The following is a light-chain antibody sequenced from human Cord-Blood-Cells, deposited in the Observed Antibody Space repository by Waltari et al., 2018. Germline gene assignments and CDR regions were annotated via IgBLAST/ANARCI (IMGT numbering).Light chain of an antibody. Sequence: DILMTKSASSLSASVGDRVTITCRASQSISIYLNWYQQKPGKAPKHLLYASSSLQSGVPSRFSGSGPRTDCTLTISSLQPVDFATYYCQQSYSTPLTFGGGTNVEIK. V-gene: IGKV1-39*01. CDR1: QSISIY. J-gene: IGKJ4*01. CDR2: ASS. CDR3: QQSYSTPLT.